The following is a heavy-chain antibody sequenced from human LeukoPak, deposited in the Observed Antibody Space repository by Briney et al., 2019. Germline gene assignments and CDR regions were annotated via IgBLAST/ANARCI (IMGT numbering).Heavy chain of an antibody. CDR3: ATVLADYYDSSGYQ. CDR2: FDPEDGET. CDR1: GYTLTELS. J-gene: IGHJ4*02. D-gene: IGHD3-22*01. V-gene: IGHV1-24*01. Sequence: ASVKVSCKVSGYTLTELSMHWVRQAPGEGLEWMGGFDPEDGETIYAQKFQGRVTMTEDTSTDTAYMELSSLRSEDTAVYYCATVLADYYDSSGYQWGQGTLVTVSS.